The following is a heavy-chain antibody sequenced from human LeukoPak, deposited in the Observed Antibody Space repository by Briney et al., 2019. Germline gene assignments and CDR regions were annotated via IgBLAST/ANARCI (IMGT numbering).Heavy chain of an antibody. CDR1: GFPFSSYV. CDR3: AKERRYSSHWNPHYFDR. D-gene: IGHD1-1*01. J-gene: IGHJ4*02. CDR2: ISGSGGAT. V-gene: IGHV3-23*01. Sequence: PGGSLRLSCATSGFPFSSYVMSWVRQTPGEGLDWVSSISGSGGATYYADAVKGRFTISRDNSNNILYLQMTSLRVEDTAIYYCAKERRYSSHWNPHYFDRWGQGIQVFVSS.